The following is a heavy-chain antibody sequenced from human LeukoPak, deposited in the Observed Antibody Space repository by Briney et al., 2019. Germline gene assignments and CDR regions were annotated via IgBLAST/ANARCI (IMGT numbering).Heavy chain of an antibody. CDR2: ISYDGSNK. V-gene: IGHV3-30*04. CDR1: GFTFDDYA. D-gene: IGHD5-12*01. J-gene: IGHJ4*02. CDR3: ARVATALSFDY. Sequence: GGSLRLSCAASGFTFDDYAMHWVRQAPGKGLEWVAVISYDGSNKYYADSVKGRFTISRDNSKNTLYLQMNSLRAEDTAVYYCARVATALSFDYWGQGTLVTVSS.